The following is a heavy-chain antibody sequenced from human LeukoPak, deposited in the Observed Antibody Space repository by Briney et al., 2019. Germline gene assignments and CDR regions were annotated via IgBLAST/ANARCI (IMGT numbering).Heavy chain of an antibody. J-gene: IGHJ4*02. CDR2: ISTSSSYI. D-gene: IGHD2-2*01. CDR3: ARERCSTSCYKQPYYGSGEVLDY. V-gene: IGHV3-21*04. CDR1: GFTFSSYS. Sequence: PGGSLRLSCAASGFTFSSYSMNWVRQAPGKGLEWVSSISTSSSYIYYADSVKGRITISRDNARKSLYLQMNSLRSEDTAVYYCARERCSTSCYKQPYYGSGEVLDYWGQGTLVTVSS.